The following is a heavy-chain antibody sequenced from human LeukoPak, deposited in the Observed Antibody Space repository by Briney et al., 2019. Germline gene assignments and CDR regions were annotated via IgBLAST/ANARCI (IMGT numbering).Heavy chain of an antibody. D-gene: IGHD3-3*02. V-gene: IGHV3-30*04. Sequence: GGSLRLSCAASGFSFNNFAMHWVRQAPGKGLEWVAHISYDGSSKYNEDSVKGRFTISRDDSKNTLHLQMNSLRAEDTAVYYCARPYLEWSLKFYMDVWGKGTTVTVSS. J-gene: IGHJ6*03. CDR2: ISYDGSSK. CDR1: GFSFNNFA. CDR3: ARPYLEWSLKFYMDV.